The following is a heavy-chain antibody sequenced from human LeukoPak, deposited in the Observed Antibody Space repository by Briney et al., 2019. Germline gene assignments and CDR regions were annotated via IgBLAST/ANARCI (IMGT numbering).Heavy chain of an antibody. CDR1: GFTFSSYG. Sequence: PGRSLRLSCAASGFTFSSYGMHWVRQAPGKGLEWVAVIWYDGSNKYYADSVKGRFTISRDNSKNTLYLQMNSLRAEDTAVYYCAREGGLGYCSSTSCPNYYYYYGMDVWGQGTTVTVSS. V-gene: IGHV3-33*01. CDR2: IWYDGSNK. D-gene: IGHD2-2*01. CDR3: AREGGLGYCSSTSCPNYYYYYGMDV. J-gene: IGHJ6*02.